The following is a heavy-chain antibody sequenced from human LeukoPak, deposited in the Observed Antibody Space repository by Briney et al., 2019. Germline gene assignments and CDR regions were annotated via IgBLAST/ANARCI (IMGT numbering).Heavy chain of an antibody. V-gene: IGHV1-8*01. CDR1: GYTFTSYD. Sequence: ASVKVSCKASGYTFTSYDINWVRQATGQGLEWMGWMNPNSGNTGYAQKFQGRVTMTRNTSISTAYMELSSLRSEDTAVYYCARNDHMVRGVISDYWGQGTLVTVSS. CDR2: MNPNSGNT. J-gene: IGHJ4*02. CDR3: ARNDHMVRGVISDY. D-gene: IGHD3-10*01.